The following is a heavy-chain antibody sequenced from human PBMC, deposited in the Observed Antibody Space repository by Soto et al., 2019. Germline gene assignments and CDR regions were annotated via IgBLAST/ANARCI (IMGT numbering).Heavy chain of an antibody. D-gene: IGHD1-1*01. Sequence: EVQLVESGGGLVQPGGSLRLSCAASGFTFSSYEMNWVRQAPGKGLEWVSYISSSGSTIYYADSVKGRFTISRDNAKNSLYLQMNSLRAEDTAVYYCARERYNWNDGYYYGMDVWGQGTTVTVSS. V-gene: IGHV3-48*03. CDR3: ARERYNWNDGYYYGMDV. J-gene: IGHJ6*02. CDR2: ISSSGSTI. CDR1: GFTFSSYE.